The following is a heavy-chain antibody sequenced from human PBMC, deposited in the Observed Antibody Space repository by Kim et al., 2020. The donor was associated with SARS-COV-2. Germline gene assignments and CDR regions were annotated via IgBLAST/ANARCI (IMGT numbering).Heavy chain of an antibody. CDR3: ATVDYYDSSGYYYVPGGRLGDY. CDR1: GFTFSSYS. D-gene: IGHD3-22*01. CDR2: ISSSSSYI. Sequence: GGSLRLSCAASGFTFSSYSMNWVRQAPGKGLEWVSSISSSSSYIYYADSVKGRFTISRDNAKNSLYLQMNSLRAEDTAVYYCATVDYYDSSGYYYVPGGRLGDYWGQGTLVTVSS. J-gene: IGHJ4*02. V-gene: IGHV3-21*01.